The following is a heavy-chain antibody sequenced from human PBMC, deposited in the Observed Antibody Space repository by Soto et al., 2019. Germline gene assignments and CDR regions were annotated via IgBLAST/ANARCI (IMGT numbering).Heavy chain of an antibody. Sequence: GASVKVSCKASGYTFASYYITWMRQAPGRDPEWVGWINPFNGNTNYAQRFQGRVTMTTDTSTSTVYMDLRSLRPDDTAVYYCARGGGAHYRFDPWGQGTLVTGSA. J-gene: IGHJ5*02. CDR1: GYTFASYY. CDR2: INPFNGNT. CDR3: ARGGGAHYRFDP. V-gene: IGHV1-18*01. D-gene: IGHD1-26*01.